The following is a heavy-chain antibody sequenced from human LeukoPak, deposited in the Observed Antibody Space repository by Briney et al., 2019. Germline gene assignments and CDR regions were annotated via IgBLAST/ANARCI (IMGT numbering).Heavy chain of an antibody. Sequence: ASVKVSCKASGYTFTGYYMHWVRQAPGQGLEWMGIINPSGGSTSYAQKFQGRVTMTRDTSTSTVYMELSSLRSEDTAVYYCARTGFRSRYQLLSSLGYWGQGTLVTVSS. CDR2: INPSGGST. J-gene: IGHJ4*02. CDR1: GYTFTGYY. CDR3: ARTGFRSRYQLLSSLGY. V-gene: IGHV1-46*01. D-gene: IGHD2-2*01.